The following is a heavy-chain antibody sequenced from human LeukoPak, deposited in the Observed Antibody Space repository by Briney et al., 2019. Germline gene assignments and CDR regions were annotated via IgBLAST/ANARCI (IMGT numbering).Heavy chain of an antibody. CDR1: GYSISSYY. D-gene: IGHD6-19*01. V-gene: IGHV4-59*12. CDR2: IYYSGST. CDR3: ARGTLYSGWSYYFDY. Sequence: SETLSLACTVSGYSISSYYWSWIRQPPGKGLEWIGYIYYSGSTNYNPSLKSRVTISVDTSKNQFSLKLSSVTAADTAMYYCARGTLYSGWSYYFDYWGQGSQVTVSS. J-gene: IGHJ4*02.